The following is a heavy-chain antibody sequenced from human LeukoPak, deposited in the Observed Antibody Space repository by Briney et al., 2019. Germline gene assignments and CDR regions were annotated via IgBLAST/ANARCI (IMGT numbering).Heavy chain of an antibody. CDR3: AKGRGSYTTSSFDY. V-gene: IGHV4-34*01. Sequence: SETLSLTCAVYGGSFSGYYWSWIRQPPGKGLEWIGEINHSGSINYNPSLKSRVTISVDTSKNQFSLKLSSVTAADTAVYYCAKGRGSYTTSSFDYWGQGTLVTVSS. J-gene: IGHJ4*02. D-gene: IGHD3-16*01. CDR2: INHSGSI. CDR1: GGSFSGYY.